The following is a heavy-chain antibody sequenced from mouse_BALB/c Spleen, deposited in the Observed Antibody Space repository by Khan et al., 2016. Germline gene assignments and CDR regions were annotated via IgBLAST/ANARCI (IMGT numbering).Heavy chain of an antibody. CDR3: ARGSTVFDY. Sequence: QVQLQQPGAELVRPGASVKLSCKASGHPFTSYWMNWFKQRPEQGLEWIGRIDPYDGETHYDQKFKDKAILTVDKSSSTAYMQLSRLTSEDSVVYYCARGSTVFDYWGQGTTLTVSS. J-gene: IGHJ2*01. D-gene: IGHD1-1*01. V-gene: IGHV1-74*01. CDR1: GHPFTSYW. CDR2: IDPYDGET.